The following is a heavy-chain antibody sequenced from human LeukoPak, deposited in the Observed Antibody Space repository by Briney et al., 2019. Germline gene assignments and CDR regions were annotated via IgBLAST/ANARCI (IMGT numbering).Heavy chain of an antibody. Sequence: PSETLSLTCTVSGGSISSYYWSWIRQPPGKGLEWIGYIYYSGSTNYNPSLKSRVTISVDTSKNQFSLKLSSVTAADTAVYYCARLRGYPWGFDYWGQGTLVTVPS. J-gene: IGHJ4*02. CDR2: IYYSGST. CDR3: ARLRGYPWGFDY. CDR1: GGSISSYY. D-gene: IGHD3-10*01. V-gene: IGHV4-59*01.